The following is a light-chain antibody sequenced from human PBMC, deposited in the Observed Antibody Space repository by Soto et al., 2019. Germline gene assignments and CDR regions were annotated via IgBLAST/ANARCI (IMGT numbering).Light chain of an antibody. V-gene: IGKV4-1*01. J-gene: IGKJ2*01. Sequence: DIVMTQSPDSLSVSLGERATINCKSSQTVFHTSSNKDFLAWYQQKAGQPPKLLFYWASTRESVVPARFSGGGSGTDFSLTISSLQPEDVAGYYCQQYYSSVTFGQGTKLDIK. CDR2: WAS. CDR3: QQYYSSVT. CDR1: QTVFHTSSNKDF.